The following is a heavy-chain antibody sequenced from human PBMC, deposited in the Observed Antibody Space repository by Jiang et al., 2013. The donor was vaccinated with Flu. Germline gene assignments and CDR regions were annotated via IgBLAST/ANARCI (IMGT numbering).Heavy chain of an antibody. CDR1: GGSFSGYY. Sequence: LLKPSETLSLTCAVYGGSFSGYYWSWIRQPPGKGLEWIGEINHSGSTNYNPSLKSRVTISVDTSKNQFSLKLSSVTAADTAVYYCARGPFITMVRGVNPNPNIPNWGQGTLVTVSS. CDR3: ARGPFITMVRGVNPNPNIPN. D-gene: IGHD3-10*01. V-gene: IGHV4-34*01. CDR2: INHSGST. J-gene: IGHJ4*02.